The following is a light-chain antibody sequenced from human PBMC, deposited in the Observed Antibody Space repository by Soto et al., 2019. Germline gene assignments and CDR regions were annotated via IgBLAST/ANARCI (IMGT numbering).Light chain of an antibody. J-gene: IGKJ4*01. Sequence: AIQLTQSPPSLSASVGDRVTITCRASQGISSALAWYQQKPGKAPKLLIYDASSLESGVPSRFSGSGSGTDFTLTISSLQPEDFATYYCQQFNSYPTFGGGTKVEIK. CDR3: QQFNSYPT. V-gene: IGKV1-13*02. CDR2: DAS. CDR1: QGISSA.